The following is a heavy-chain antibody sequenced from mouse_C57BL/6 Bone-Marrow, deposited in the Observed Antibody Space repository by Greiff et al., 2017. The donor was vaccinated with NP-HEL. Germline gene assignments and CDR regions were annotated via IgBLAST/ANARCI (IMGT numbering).Heavy chain of an antibody. CDR2: ISSCSSTI. J-gene: IGHJ2*01. CDR3: ARDSNYDY. CDR1: GSTFSDYG. V-gene: IGHV5-17*01. D-gene: IGHD2-5*01. Sequence: EVQLVESGGGLVKPGGSLKLSCAASGSTFSDYGRPGVGRAPEKGRGGVAYISSCSSTIYYADTVKGRFTISRDNAKNTLFLQMTSLRSEDTAMYYCARDSNYDYWGQGTTLTVSS.